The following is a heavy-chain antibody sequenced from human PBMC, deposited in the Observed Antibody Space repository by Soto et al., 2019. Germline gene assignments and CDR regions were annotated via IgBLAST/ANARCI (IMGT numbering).Heavy chain of an antibody. CDR2: ISYDGSNK. CDR3: ARDQTMVRGVITQNYYHGMDV. Sequence: GGSLRLSCAASGFTFSSYAMHWVRQAPGKGLEWVAVISYDGSNKYYADSVKGRFTISRDNSKNTLYLQMNSLRAEDTAVYYCARDQTMVRGVITQNYYHGMDVWGQGTTVTVSS. CDR1: GFTFSSYA. J-gene: IGHJ6*02. V-gene: IGHV3-30*04. D-gene: IGHD3-10*01.